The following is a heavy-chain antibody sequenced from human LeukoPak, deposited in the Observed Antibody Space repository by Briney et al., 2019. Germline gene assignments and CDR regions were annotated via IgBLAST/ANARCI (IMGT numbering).Heavy chain of an antibody. CDR1: RFTVSSNY. D-gene: IGHD3-10*01. CDR3: ARDLLGLWFGES. CDR2: IYSGGST. Sequence: GGSLRLSCAASRFTVSSNYMSWVRQAPGKGLEWVSVIYSGGSTYYADSVKGRFTISRDNSKNTLYLQMNSLRAEDTAVYYCARDLLGLWFGESWGQGTLVTVSS. J-gene: IGHJ5*02. V-gene: IGHV3-66*02.